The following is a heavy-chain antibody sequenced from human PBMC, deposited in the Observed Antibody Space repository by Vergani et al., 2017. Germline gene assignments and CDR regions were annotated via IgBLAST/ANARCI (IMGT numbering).Heavy chain of an antibody. D-gene: IGHD6-13*01. J-gene: IGHJ4*02. CDR3: ARAGIAASGDDY. Sequence: EVQLVESGEGLVKPGGSLRLSCAASGFTFSSYSMNWVRQAPGKGLEWVSSSSSSSSYIYYADSVKGRFTISRDNAKKSLYLQMNSLRAEDTAVYYCARAGIAASGDDYWGQGTLVTVSS. CDR1: GFTFSSYS. CDR2: SSSSSSYI. V-gene: IGHV3-21*01.